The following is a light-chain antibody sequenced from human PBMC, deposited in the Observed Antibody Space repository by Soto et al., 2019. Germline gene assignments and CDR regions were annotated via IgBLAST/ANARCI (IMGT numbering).Light chain of an antibody. J-gene: IGKJ4*01. CDR2: AAS. CDR3: QQSISAPLT. Sequence: DIQMTQSPSSLSASVGDRVTITCRVSQSISSYLNWYQQKPGKAPKLLIYAASSLQSGVPSRFSGSGSGTDFTLTIAGLQPEDSASYFCQQSISAPLTFGGGTKVDIK. V-gene: IGKV1-39*01. CDR1: QSISSY.